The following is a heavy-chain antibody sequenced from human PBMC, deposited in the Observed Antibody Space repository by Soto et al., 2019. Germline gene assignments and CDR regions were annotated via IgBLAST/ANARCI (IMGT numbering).Heavy chain of an antibody. CDR1: GGSISSGGYY. CDR2: IYYSGST. J-gene: IGHJ3*02. Sequence: PSETLSLTCTVSGGSISSGGYYWSWIRQHPGKGLEWIGYIYYSGSTYYNPSLKSRVTISVDTSKNQFSLKLSSVTAADTAVYYCARPRIAVAGTGYAFDIWGQGTMVTVSS. V-gene: IGHV4-31*03. CDR3: ARPRIAVAGTGYAFDI. D-gene: IGHD6-19*01.